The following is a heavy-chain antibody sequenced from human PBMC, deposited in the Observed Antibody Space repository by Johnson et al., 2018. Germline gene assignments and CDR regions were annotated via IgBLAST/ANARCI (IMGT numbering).Heavy chain of an antibody. Sequence: EVQLVQSGGGLVQPGWSLRLSCAASGFTFSDYDMHWVRQATGAGLEWVSAIGTAGDTYYPGSVKGRFTISREDAKNSGYLQMHSLRAGDTAVYYCARESGGHWGQGTLVTVSS. J-gene: IGHJ1*01. CDR1: GFTFSDYD. V-gene: IGHV3-13*01. CDR3: ARESGGH. CDR2: IGTAGDT. D-gene: IGHD6-25*01.